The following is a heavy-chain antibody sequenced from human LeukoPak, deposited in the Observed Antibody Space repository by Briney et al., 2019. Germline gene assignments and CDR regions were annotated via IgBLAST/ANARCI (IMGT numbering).Heavy chain of an antibody. CDR2: INHSGST. Sequence: SETLSLTCAVYGGSFSGYYWSWIRQPPGKGLEWIGEINHSGSTNYDPSLKSRVIISVDTSKNQFSLKLSSVTAADTAVYYCARGPARVVVIRDYYYGMDVWGQGTTVTVSS. D-gene: IGHD3-22*01. V-gene: IGHV4-34*01. CDR3: ARGPARVVVIRDYYYGMDV. J-gene: IGHJ6*02. CDR1: GGSFSGYY.